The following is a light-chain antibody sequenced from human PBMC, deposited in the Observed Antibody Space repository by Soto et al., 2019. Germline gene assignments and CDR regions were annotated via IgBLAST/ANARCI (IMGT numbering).Light chain of an antibody. V-gene: IGKV3-15*01. CDR3: QQYNNWPPWT. Sequence: EIVMTQSPATLSVSPGARATLSCRASQSVSSNLAWYQQKPGQAPRLLIYGASTRATGIPARFSGSGSGTEVTLTISSLHSEDFAVYYCQQYNNWPPWTFGQGTKVEIK. CDR1: QSVSSN. CDR2: GAS. J-gene: IGKJ1*01.